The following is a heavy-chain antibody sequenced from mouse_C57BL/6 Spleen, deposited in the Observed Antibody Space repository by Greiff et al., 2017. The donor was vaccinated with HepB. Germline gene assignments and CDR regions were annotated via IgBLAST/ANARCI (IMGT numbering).Heavy chain of an antibody. D-gene: IGHD6-1*01. J-gene: IGHJ4*01. V-gene: IGHV1-69*01. CDR3: ARSIAEAMDY. CDR2: IDPSDSYT. CDR1: GYTFTSYW. Sequence: QVQLKQPGAELVMPGASVKLSCKASGYTFTSYWMHWVKQRPGQGLEWIGEIDPSDSYTNYNQKFKGKSTLTVDKSSSTAYMQLSSLTSEDSAVYYCARSIAEAMDYWGQGTSVTVSS.